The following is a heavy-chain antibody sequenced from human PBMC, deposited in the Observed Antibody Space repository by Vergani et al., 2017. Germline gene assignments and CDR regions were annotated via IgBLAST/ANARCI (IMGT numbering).Heavy chain of an antibody. J-gene: IGHJ4*02. V-gene: IGHV3-33*08. CDR3: AREGGDARSFDY. CDR2: IWYDGSNK. D-gene: IGHD2-21*01. Sequence: QLVESGGGLVQPGRSLRLSCTASGFTFSSYSMNWVRQAPGKGLEWVAVIWYDGSNKYYADSVKGRFTISRDNSKNTLYLQMNSLRAEDTAVYYCAREGGDARSFDYWGQGTLVTVSS. CDR1: GFTFSSYS.